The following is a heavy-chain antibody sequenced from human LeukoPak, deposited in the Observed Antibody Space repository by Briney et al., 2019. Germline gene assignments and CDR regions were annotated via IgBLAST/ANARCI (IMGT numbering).Heavy chain of an antibody. J-gene: IGHJ4*02. CDR1: GGSISSSSYY. CDR3: ARQEEGPDY. CDR2: IYYSGST. Sequence: SETLSLTCTVSGGSISSSSYYWGWIRQPPGKGLEWIGSIYYSGSTYYNPSLKSRVTISVDTSKNQFSLKLSSVTAADTAVYYCARQEEGPDYWGQGTLVTVSS. V-gene: IGHV4-39*01.